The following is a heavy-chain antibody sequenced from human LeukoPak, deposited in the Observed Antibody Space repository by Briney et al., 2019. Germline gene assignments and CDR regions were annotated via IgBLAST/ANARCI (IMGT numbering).Heavy chain of an antibody. Sequence: GGSLRLSCAASGFTFSSYSMNWVRQAPGKGLEWVSYISSSSSTIYYADSVKGRFTISRDNSKNTLYLQMNSLRAEDTAVYYCARDRLRWDHDAFDIWGQGTMVTVSS. J-gene: IGHJ3*02. CDR3: ARDRLRWDHDAFDI. CDR2: ISSSSSTI. V-gene: IGHV3-48*01. CDR1: GFTFSSYS. D-gene: IGHD4-23*01.